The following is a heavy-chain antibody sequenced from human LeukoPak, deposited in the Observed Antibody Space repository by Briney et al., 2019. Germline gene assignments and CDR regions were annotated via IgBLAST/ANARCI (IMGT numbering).Heavy chain of an antibody. CDR1: GFTFSNYW. CDR2: INEDGSER. Sequence: QPGGSLRLSCAASGFTFSNYWMNWVSQAPGKGLEWVATINEDGSERYYMDSMKGRFTISRDNGDNSLYLQMNSLRAEDTAVYYCATASPYCSGDYCRLRFDYWGQGTLVTVSS. D-gene: IGHD3-22*01. J-gene: IGHJ4*02. V-gene: IGHV3-7*03. CDR3: ATASPYCSGDYCRLRFDY.